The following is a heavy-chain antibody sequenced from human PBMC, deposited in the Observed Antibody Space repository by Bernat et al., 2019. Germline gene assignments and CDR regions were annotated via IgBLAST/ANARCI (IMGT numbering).Heavy chain of an antibody. V-gene: IGHV4-34*01. CDR1: GGSFSGYY. D-gene: IGHD2-2*01. CDR3: ARGLGCSSTSCHPRSSNYDELSQLVDV. CDR2: INHSGST. Sequence: QVQLQQWGAGLLKPSETLSLTCAVYGGSFSGYYWSWIRQPPGKGLEWIGEINHSGSTNYNPSLKSRVNISVDTSKNQFSLKLSSVTAADTAVYYCARGLGCSSTSCHPRSSNYDELSQLVDVWGKGTTVTVSS. J-gene: IGHJ6*04.